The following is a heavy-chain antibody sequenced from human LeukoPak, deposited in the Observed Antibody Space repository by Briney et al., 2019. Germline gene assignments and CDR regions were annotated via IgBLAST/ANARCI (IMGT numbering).Heavy chain of an antibody. CDR1: GYSFTGYY. Sequence: ASVKVSCKASGYSFTGYYIHWVRQAPGQGLEWMGCINPNSAGTNYAQKFQGRVTLTRDTSISTAFMELSSLRSDDTAVYYCARDVYYDFWSGYSLNYYFDYWGRGTLVTVSS. V-gene: IGHV1-2*02. CDR2: INPNSAGT. J-gene: IGHJ4*02. CDR3: ARDVYYDFWSGYSLNYYFDY. D-gene: IGHD3-3*01.